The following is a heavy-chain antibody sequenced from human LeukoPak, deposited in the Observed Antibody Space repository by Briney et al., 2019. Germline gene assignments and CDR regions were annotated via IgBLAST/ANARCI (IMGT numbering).Heavy chain of an antibody. D-gene: IGHD2/OR15-2a*01. V-gene: IGHV3-48*01. CDR1: GFTFSAYS. CDR2: ITRPGTTI. CDR3: ARDFYDGFALDY. J-gene: IGHJ4*02. Sequence: GGSLRLSCATSGFTFSAYSMSWVRQAPGKGLEWVSHITRPGTTIYYAESVRGRFSISRDNAKNSLYLQMDNLRAEDTGVYYCARDFYDGFALDYWGQGTLVTVSS.